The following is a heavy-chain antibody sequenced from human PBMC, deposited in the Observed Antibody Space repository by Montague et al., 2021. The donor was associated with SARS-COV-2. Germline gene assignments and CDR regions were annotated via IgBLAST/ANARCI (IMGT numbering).Heavy chain of an antibody. Sequence: SETLSLTCTVSGDSISDYYWSWIRQPPGMGLEWIGYIFRSGATNYNPPLKSRVIISLDTSKSQFSLRLSSVTAADTAIYYCARTSRGSRYFYGVDVWGRGTSVPVSS. CDR2: IFRSGAT. CDR3: ARTSRGSRYFYGVDV. V-gene: IGHV4-59*01. D-gene: IGHD3-10*01. J-gene: IGHJ6*02. CDR1: GDSISDYY.